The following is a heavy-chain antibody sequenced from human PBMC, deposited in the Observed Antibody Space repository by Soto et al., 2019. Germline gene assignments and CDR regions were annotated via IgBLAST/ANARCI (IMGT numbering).Heavy chain of an antibody. CDR3: ARDRFYEGCSSTSCPTDF. CDR1: GGTFSSYT. V-gene: IGHV1-69*04. D-gene: IGHD2-2*01. CDR2: IIPILGIA. J-gene: IGHJ3*01. Sequence: GASVKVSCKASGGTFSSYTISWVRQAPGQGLEWMGRIIPILGIANYAQKFQGRVTITADKSTSTAYMELSSLRSEDTAVYYCARDRFYEGCSSTSCPTDFWGQGTMVTVSS.